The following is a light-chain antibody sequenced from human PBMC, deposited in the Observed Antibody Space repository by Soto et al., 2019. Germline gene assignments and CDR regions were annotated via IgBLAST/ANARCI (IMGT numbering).Light chain of an antibody. CDR1: QGISSY. J-gene: IGKJ1*01. Sequence: AIRMTQSPSSLSASTGDRVTITCRASQGISSYLAWYQQKPGKAPKLLIYAASTLQSGVPSRFSGSGSGTDFTLXISCLXSEXFXTYXXXQYYXXPXXXGXGTKVEIK. V-gene: IGKV1-8*01. CDR2: AAS. CDR3: XQYYXXPXX.